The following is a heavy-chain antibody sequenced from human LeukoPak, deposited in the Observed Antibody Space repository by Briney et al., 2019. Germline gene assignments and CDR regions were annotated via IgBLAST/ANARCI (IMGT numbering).Heavy chain of an antibody. V-gene: IGHV3-48*04. Sequence: GGSLRLSCAGSAFTFSSYWMSWVRQAPGKGLEWVSYISSSSDTIYYADSVKGRFTISRDNAKNSLYLQMNSLRAEDTAVYYCASGMRVGPNIWGQGTLVTVSS. CDR2: ISSSSDTI. J-gene: IGHJ4*02. CDR1: AFTFSSYW. CDR3: ASGMRVGPNI. D-gene: IGHD1-26*01.